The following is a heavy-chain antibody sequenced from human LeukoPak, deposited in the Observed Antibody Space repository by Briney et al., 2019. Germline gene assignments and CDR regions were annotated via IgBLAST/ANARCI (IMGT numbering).Heavy chain of an antibody. D-gene: IGHD1-1*01. CDR3: ERPTGISSLSSSFQH. CDR2: INSDGSST. V-gene: IGHV3-74*01. Sequence: PGGSLRLSCAASGVTFTSYWMHWVRQAPGKGLVWISRINSDGSSTTYADSVKGRFTISRDNAKDTLYLQINSLRAEDTAVYYCERPTGISSLSSSFQHWGQGTLVTVSS. J-gene: IGHJ1*01. CDR1: GVTFTSYW.